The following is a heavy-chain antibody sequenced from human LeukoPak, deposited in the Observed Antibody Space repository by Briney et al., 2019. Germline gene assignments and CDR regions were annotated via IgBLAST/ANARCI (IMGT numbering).Heavy chain of an antibody. CDR1: GDSISSYY. CDR3: ARENNYFDY. Sequence: SETLSLTCTVSGDSISSYYWTWIRQPPGKGLEWIGYIYYSGSTNYNPSLKSRVTISVDTTKNQFSLKLNSVTAADTAVYYCARENNYFDYWGQGTLVTVSS. CDR2: IYYSGST. J-gene: IGHJ4*02. V-gene: IGHV4-59*01.